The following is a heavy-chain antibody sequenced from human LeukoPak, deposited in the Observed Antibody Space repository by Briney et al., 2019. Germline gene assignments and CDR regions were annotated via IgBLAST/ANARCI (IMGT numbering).Heavy chain of an antibody. V-gene: IGHV3-7*01. Sequence: GGSLRLSCAASGLTFSTYWMSWVRQAPGKGLEWVANIKQGGSEKYYVDSVEGRFTISRDNAKNSVYLQMNSLRVEDTAVYYCTVTGYWGQGTLVTVSS. J-gene: IGHJ4*02. CDR2: IKQGGSEK. CDR1: GLTFSTYW. D-gene: IGHD2-21*02. CDR3: TVTGY.